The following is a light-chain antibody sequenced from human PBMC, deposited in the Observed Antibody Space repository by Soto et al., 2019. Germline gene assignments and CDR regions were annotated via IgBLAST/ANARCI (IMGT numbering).Light chain of an antibody. Sequence: DIVMTQSPLSLPVTPGEPASISCRSSQSLLHSNGYHYLEWYLQKPGQSPQLLIYLGSNRSSGVPDRLIGSGSGTDFTLQSSRVEAEDVGVFYCMQALQAPFTFGPGTKVDIK. J-gene: IGKJ3*01. CDR1: QSLLHSNGYHY. CDR2: LGS. V-gene: IGKV2-28*01. CDR3: MQALQAPFT.